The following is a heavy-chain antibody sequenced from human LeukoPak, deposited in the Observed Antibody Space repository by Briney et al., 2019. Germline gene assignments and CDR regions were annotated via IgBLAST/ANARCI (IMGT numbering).Heavy chain of an antibody. V-gene: IGHV3-21*01. CDR3: ARDFSKADAFDI. CDR2: ISSSSSYI. J-gene: IGHJ3*02. Sequence: PGGSLRLSCAASGFTFSSYSMNWVRQAPGKGLEWVSSISSSSSYIYYADSVKGRFTISRDNAKNSLYLQMNSLRAEDTAVYYCARDFSKADAFDIWGQGTMVTVSS. CDR1: GFTFSSYS. D-gene: IGHD2-2*01.